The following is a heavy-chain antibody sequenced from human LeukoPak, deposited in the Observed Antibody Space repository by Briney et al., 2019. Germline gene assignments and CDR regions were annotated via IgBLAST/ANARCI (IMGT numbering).Heavy chain of an antibody. Sequence: GGSLRLSCAASGFTFSSYAMSWVRQAPGKGLEWVSAISGGGGSTHYADSVKGRFTISRDNSKNTLYLQMSSLRAGDTAVYYCAKSSYYDSSGYYREYYFDYWGQGTLVTV. CDR2: ISGGGGST. V-gene: IGHV3-23*01. CDR3: AKSSYYDSSGYYREYYFDY. CDR1: GFTFSSYA. D-gene: IGHD3-22*01. J-gene: IGHJ4*02.